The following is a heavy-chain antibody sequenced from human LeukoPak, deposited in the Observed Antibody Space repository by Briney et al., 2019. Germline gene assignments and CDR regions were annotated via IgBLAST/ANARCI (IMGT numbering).Heavy chain of an antibody. CDR3: ARVEGFIDY. CDR1: GFTFSSYE. D-gene: IGHD3-16*02. CDR2: ISSSGSTK. J-gene: IGHJ4*02. Sequence: GGSLRLSCAAPGFTFSSYEMNWVRQAPGKGLEWVSYISSSGSTKYYADSVKGRFTISRGNAKNSLYLQMISLRAEDTALYYCARVEGFIDYWGQGTLVTVSS. V-gene: IGHV3-48*03.